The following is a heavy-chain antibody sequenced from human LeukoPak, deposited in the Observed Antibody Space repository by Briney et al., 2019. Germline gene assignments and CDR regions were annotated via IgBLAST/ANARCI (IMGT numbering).Heavy chain of an antibody. J-gene: IGHJ3*01. CDR1: GFTFSNYW. CDR2: IKQDGSEK. Sequence: PGGSLRLSCAASGFTFSNYWMIWLRQAPGKGLEWVASIKQDGSEKYYVDSVTGRFTISRDNAENSLYLQMNGLRAEDTAVYYCAKERYCTTTTCYIGAAFDFWDQGTMVTVSS. V-gene: IGHV3-7*01. D-gene: IGHD2-2*02. CDR3: AKERYCTTTTCYIGAAFDF.